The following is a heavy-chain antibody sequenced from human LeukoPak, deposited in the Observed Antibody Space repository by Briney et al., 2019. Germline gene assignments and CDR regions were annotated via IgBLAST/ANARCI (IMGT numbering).Heavy chain of an antibody. CDR1: GFSLSTSGTC. J-gene: IGHJ4*02. CDR3: VRSYYYDSSGYFFGY. Sequence: SGPTLVKPTQTLTLTCTFSGFSLSTSGTCVSWIRQPPGKALEWLARVDWDDDKYYSTSLKTRLTISKDTSKSQVVLTMTNMDPVDTATYYCVRSYYYDSSGYFFGYWGQGTLVTVSS. CDR2: VDWDDDK. D-gene: IGHD3-22*01. V-gene: IGHV2-70*11.